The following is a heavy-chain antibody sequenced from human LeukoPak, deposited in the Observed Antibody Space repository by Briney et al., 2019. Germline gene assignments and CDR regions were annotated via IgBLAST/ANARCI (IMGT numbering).Heavy chain of an antibody. CDR3: AREAKDSSGFKLGAFDI. CDR2: TRNKANSYTT. J-gene: IGHJ3*02. Sequence: GGSLRLSCAASGFTFSDHYMDWVRQAPGKGLEWVGRTRNKANSYTTEYAASVKGRFIISRDDSKNSLYLQMNSLKTEDTAVYYYAREAKDSSGFKLGAFDIWGQGTMVTVSS. D-gene: IGHD3-22*01. V-gene: IGHV3-72*01. CDR1: GFTFSDHY.